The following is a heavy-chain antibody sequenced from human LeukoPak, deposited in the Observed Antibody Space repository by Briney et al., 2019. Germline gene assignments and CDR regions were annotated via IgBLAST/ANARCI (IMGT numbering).Heavy chain of an antibody. CDR1: GFTVSSNY. CDR2: IYSSGNT. D-gene: IGHD6-19*01. Sequence: GGSLRLSCAASGFTVSSNYISWVRQAPGKGLEWVAVIYSSGNTKYADSVKGRFTISRDNSKSTLYLDMNSLRAEDTAVYYCAGGALYSSGWLNRFDPWGQGTLVTVSS. V-gene: IGHV3-53*01. CDR3: AGGALYSSGWLNRFDP. J-gene: IGHJ5*02.